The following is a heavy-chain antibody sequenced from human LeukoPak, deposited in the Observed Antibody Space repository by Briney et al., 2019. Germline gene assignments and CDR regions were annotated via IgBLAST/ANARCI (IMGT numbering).Heavy chain of an antibody. J-gene: IGHJ4*02. CDR1: GFTFSTFE. CDR2: ISSTGSAT. Sequence: PGGSLRLSCAASGFTFSTFEFNWVRQTPGKGLEWISYISSTGSATYYADSVKGRFTISRDNSKNTLYLQMNSLRAEDTAVYYCAKEYDRSGYEGTGFDYWGQGTLVTVSS. CDR3: AKEYDRSGYEGTGFDY. V-gene: IGHV3-23*01. D-gene: IGHD3-22*01.